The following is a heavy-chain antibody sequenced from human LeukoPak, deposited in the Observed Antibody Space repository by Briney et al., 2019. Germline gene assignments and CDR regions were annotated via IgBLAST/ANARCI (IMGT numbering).Heavy chain of an antibody. CDR3: ARGGYYYDSSGYWGAFDI. Sequence: NPSETLSLTCTVSGGSISSYYWSWSRQPPGKGLEWIGYIYYSGSTNYNPSLKSRVTISVDTSKNQFSLKLSSVTAADTAVYYCARGGYYYDSSGYWGAFDIWGQGTMVTVSS. J-gene: IGHJ3*02. CDR1: GGSISSYY. D-gene: IGHD3-22*01. V-gene: IGHV4-59*01. CDR2: IYYSGST.